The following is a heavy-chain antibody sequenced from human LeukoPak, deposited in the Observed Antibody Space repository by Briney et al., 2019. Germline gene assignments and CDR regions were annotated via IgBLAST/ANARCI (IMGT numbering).Heavy chain of an antibody. CDR3: ARDPYVYGSGSAIEY. Sequence: GGSLRLSCAASGFTFSSYSMSWVRQAPGKGLEWVSFIYSDNTHYSDSVKGRFTISRDNSKNTLHLQMDSLRGEDTAVYYCARDPYVYGSGSAIEYWGQGTLVTVSS. V-gene: IGHV3-66*03. J-gene: IGHJ4*02. D-gene: IGHD3-10*01. CDR1: GFTFSSYS. CDR2: IYSDNT.